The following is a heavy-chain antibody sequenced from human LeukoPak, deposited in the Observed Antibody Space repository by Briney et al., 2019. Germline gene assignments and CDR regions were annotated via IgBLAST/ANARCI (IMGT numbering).Heavy chain of an antibody. D-gene: IGHD3-10*01. Sequence: GASVKVSCKASGYTFTDYNIHWVRQAPGQGLEWMGWISPNSGGTNYAQKFQGWVTMTRDTSITTAYMELSRLRSADTAMYYCTVWFVELTHWGQGTLVTVSS. J-gene: IGHJ4*02. CDR2: ISPNSGGT. V-gene: IGHV1-2*04. CDR3: TVWFVELTH. CDR1: GYTFTDYN.